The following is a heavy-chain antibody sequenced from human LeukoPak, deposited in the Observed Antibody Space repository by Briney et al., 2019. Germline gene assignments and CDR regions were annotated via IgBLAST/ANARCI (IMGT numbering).Heavy chain of an antibody. J-gene: IGHJ4*02. CDR3: ARGGRRYYGSGSLSSSFDY. CDR2: MNHSGST. V-gene: IGHV4-34*01. CDR1: GGSFSGYY. Sequence: SETLSLTCAVYGGSFSGYYWSWIRQPPGKGLEWIGEMNHSGSTNYNPSLKSRVTISVDTSKNQFSLKLSSVTAADTAVYYCARGGRRYYGSGSLSSSFDYWGQGTLVTVSS. D-gene: IGHD3-10*01.